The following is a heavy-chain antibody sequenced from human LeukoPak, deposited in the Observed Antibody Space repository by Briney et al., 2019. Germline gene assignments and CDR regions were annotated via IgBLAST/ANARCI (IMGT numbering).Heavy chain of an antibody. CDR3: ARGPPYDFWSGYYSHSYYYYGMDV. D-gene: IGHD3-3*01. J-gene: IGHJ6*02. Sequence: ASVKVSCKASGYTFTSYYINWVRQATGQGLEWMGWMNPNSGNTGYAQKFQGIVTMTRNTYISTAYMELSSLRSEDTAVYYCARGPPYDFWSGYYSHSYYYYGMDVWGQGTTVTVSS. CDR1: GYTFTSYY. V-gene: IGHV1-8*01. CDR2: MNPNSGNT.